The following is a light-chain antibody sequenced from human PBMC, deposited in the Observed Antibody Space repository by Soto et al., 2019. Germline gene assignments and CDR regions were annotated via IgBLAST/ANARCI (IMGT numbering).Light chain of an antibody. V-gene: IGKV3-11*01. CDR3: QQRSNWPPGWT. J-gene: IGKJ1*01. CDR2: DAS. Sequence: EIVLTQSPATLSLSPGERATLSCRASQSVSSYLAWYQQKPGQAPRLLIYDASNRATGIPARFSGSGSGTDFTLTISSLEPEEFSVYYCQQRSNWPPGWTFGQGNKVAIK. CDR1: QSVSSY.